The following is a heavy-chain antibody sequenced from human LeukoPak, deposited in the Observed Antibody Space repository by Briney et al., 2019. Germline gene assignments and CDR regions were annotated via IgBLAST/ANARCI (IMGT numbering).Heavy chain of an antibody. Sequence: ASVKVSCKVSGYSLSELSIHWVRQAPGKGLEWMGGFDFEDGETLYAQKFRGRLTVTEDTSTDTSYMELSSLAYDDTAVYYCATETPPSGTYSVHFDSWGQGTLVTVSS. J-gene: IGHJ4*02. CDR2: FDFEDGET. CDR1: GYSLSELS. D-gene: IGHD1-26*01. CDR3: ATETPPSGTYSVHFDS. V-gene: IGHV1-24*01.